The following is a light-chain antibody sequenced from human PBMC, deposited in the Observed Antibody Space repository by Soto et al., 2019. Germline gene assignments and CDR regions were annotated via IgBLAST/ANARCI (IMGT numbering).Light chain of an antibody. J-gene: IGKJ1*01. CDR2: KAS. Sequence: DIQMTHFPSTLSASVGDRVTITCRASQSISSWLAWYQQKPGKAPKLLIYKASSLESGVPSRFSGSGSGTEFTLTISSLQPDDLATYYCLQHNSYPPWTFGQGTKVDIK. CDR3: LQHNSYPPWT. CDR1: QSISSW. V-gene: IGKV1-5*03.